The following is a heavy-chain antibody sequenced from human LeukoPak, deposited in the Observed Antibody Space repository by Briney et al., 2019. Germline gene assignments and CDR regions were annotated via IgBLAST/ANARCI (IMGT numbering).Heavy chain of an antibody. CDR3: ARDIAAVEDAFDI. CDR2: IKQDGSEK. CDR1: GFTFSSYW. Sequence: GGSLRLSCAASGFTFSSYWMSWVRQAPGKGLEWVANIKQDGSEKYYVDSVKGRFTISRDNAKNPLYLQMNSLRAEDTAVYYCARDIAAVEDAFDIWGQGTMVTVSS. D-gene: IGHD6-13*01. V-gene: IGHV3-7*04. J-gene: IGHJ3*02.